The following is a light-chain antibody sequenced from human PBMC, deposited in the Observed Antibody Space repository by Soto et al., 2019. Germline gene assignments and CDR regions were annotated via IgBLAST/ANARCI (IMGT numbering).Light chain of an antibody. V-gene: IGLV2-14*01. J-gene: IGLJ2*01. Sequence: QSALTQPASVSGSPGQSITISCTGISSDVGASNYVSWYQQHPGMAPKLMIYDVSNRPSGVSNRFSGSKSGNTASLTISGLQAEDEADYFCSSYTTTSVLFGGGTKLTVL. CDR2: DVS. CDR3: SSYTTTSVL. CDR1: SSDVGASNY.